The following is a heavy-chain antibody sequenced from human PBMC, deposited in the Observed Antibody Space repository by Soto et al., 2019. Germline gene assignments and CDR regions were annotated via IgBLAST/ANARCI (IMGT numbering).Heavy chain of an antibody. D-gene: IGHD4-4*01. CDR1: GFIFSSYS. V-gene: IGHV3-48*01. CDR2: ISSSSSTI. J-gene: IGHJ6*02. Sequence: GGSLRLSCAASGFIFSSYSVHWVRQAPGKGLEWISYISSSSSTIYYADSVKGRFTISRDNAKNSLYLQMNSLRGEDTAVYYCARVGHYYSNYEPTHYYYYGMDVWGQGTTVTVSS. CDR3: ARVGHYYSNYEPTHYYYYGMDV.